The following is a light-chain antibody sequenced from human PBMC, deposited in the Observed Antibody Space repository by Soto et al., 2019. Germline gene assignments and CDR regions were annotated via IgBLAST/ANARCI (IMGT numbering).Light chain of an antibody. CDR2: DAS. CDR3: QQFGDSAWT. V-gene: IGKV3-11*01. CDR1: QGVSSY. Sequence: ETVLALSTATLCLSTGERATLSCRSSQGVSSYLAWYQQKPGQAPRVLIHDASTRATGIPARFSGSGSGTDFTLTFNRLENEDFALYDCQQFGDSAWTFGEGTKVDIK. J-gene: IGKJ1*01.